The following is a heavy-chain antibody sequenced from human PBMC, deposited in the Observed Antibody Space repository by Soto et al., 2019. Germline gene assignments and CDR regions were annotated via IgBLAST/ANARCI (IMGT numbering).Heavy chain of an antibody. CDR3: ARVSKLVAPKDRKSAYFYVMDV. Sequence: PSETLSLTCAVSGDSVSSSDFYWTWIRQPPGKPLEWIGYVYSTGTTNYSPSLKSRVDMSVDTSENQFSLKVRSVTAADAAVYFCARVSKLVAPKDRKSAYFYVMDVWGHGTTVTVSS. D-gene: IGHD6-6*01. CDR2: VYSTGTT. J-gene: IGHJ6*02. V-gene: IGHV4-61*08. CDR1: GDSVSSSDFY.